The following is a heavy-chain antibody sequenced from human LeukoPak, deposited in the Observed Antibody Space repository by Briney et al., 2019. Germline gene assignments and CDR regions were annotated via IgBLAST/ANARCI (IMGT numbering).Heavy chain of an antibody. J-gene: IGHJ1*01. CDR1: GFTFSPYW. V-gene: IGHV3-74*01. CDR2: INSDGRNT. D-gene: IGHD6-13*01. Sequence: GGSLRLSCAASGFTFSPYWMHWVRQAPGKGLVWVSRINSDGRNTNYVDSVRGRFTISRDNAKNTLYLQMNSLRVEDTAVYYCARDPSSSSDRGYFQHWGQGALVTVSS. CDR3: ARDPSSSSDRGYFQH.